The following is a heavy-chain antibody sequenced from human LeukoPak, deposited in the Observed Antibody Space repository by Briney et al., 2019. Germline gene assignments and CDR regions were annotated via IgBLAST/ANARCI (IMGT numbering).Heavy chain of an antibody. V-gene: IGHV4-34*01. CDR3: ARGRDRSKAGDH. CDR2: IHPSGIF. CDR1: GGSCDDYY. Sequence: QPSETLSLTCAVYGGSCDDYYCSWLRQPPGKGLEWIGEIHPSGIFYYNSSLLSRVTISIDTSKSQFSLRLTSVTAADTAFYCCARGRDRSKAGDHWGQGSLVTVSS. J-gene: IGHJ4*02. D-gene: IGHD5-24*01.